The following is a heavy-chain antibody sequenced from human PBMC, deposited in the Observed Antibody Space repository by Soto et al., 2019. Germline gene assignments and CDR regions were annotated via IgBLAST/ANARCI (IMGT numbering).Heavy chain of an antibody. V-gene: IGHV3-23*01. J-gene: IGHJ4*02. CDR3: AKGGRVAATDFDY. CDR2: ISGSGDST. CDR1: GFTFTIYA. D-gene: IGHD2-15*01. Sequence: GGSLRLSCAASGFTFTIYAMSWVRQAPGKGLEWVSAISGSGDSTYYADSVTGRFTISRDNSKNTLYLQMNSLRAEDTAVYYCAKGGRVAATDFDYWGQGTLVTVSS.